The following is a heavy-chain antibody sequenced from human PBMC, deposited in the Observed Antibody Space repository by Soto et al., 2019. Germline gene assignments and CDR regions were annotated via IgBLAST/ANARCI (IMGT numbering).Heavy chain of an antibody. Sequence: GGSLRLSCAGSGFFFNSYAMSWVRQAPWKGLEWVSGISGGGGETYYADSVKGRFTISRDNSKNTLYLQMNSLTGEDTAVYFCARNVGALTTPPAFWGQGTLVTVSS. CDR3: ARNVGALTTPPAF. J-gene: IGHJ4*02. CDR1: GFFFNSYA. V-gene: IGHV3-23*01. D-gene: IGHD2-15*01. CDR2: ISGGGGET.